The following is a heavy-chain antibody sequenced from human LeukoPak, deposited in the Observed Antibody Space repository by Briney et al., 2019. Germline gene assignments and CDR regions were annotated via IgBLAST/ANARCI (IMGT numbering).Heavy chain of an antibody. D-gene: IGHD3-10*01. CDR2: ISSSGSTI. V-gene: IGHV3-11*01. J-gene: IGHJ4*02. CDR1: GFTFSDYY. Sequence: GGSLRLSCAASGFTFSDYYMSWIRQAPGKGLEWVSYISSSGSTIYYADPVKGRFTISRDNAKNSLYLQTNSLRAEDTAVYYCARGGSYYYGSGRDFDYWGQGTLVTVSS. CDR3: ARGGSYYYGSGRDFDY.